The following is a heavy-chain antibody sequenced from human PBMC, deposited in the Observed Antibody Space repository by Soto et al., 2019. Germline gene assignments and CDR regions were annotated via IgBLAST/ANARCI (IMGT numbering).Heavy chain of an antibody. D-gene: IGHD6-19*01. CDR3: ARDRGSSGWYPQNWFDP. CDR1: GDSVSSNSAA. CDR2: TYYRSKWYN. J-gene: IGHJ5*02. Sequence: SHTLSLTCAISGDSVSSNSAAWNWIRQSPSRGLEWLGRTYYRSKWYNDYAVSVKSRITINPDTSKNQFSLQLNSVTPEDTAVYYCARDRGSSGWYPQNWFDPWGQGTLVTV. V-gene: IGHV6-1*01.